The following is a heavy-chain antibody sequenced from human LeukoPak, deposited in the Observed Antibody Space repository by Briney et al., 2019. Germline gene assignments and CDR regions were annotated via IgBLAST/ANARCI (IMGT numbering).Heavy chain of an antibody. J-gene: IGHJ3*02. D-gene: IGHD2-15*01. CDR1: GFTLSSYG. Sequence: GGSLRLSCAASGFTLSSYGMHWVRQAPGKGLEWVAFIRYDGSNKYYADSVKGRFTISRDNSKNTLYLQMNSLRAEDTAVYYCAKDRADIVVVVAATYDAFDIWGQGTMVTVSS. V-gene: IGHV3-30*02. CDR2: IRYDGSNK. CDR3: AKDRADIVVVVAATYDAFDI.